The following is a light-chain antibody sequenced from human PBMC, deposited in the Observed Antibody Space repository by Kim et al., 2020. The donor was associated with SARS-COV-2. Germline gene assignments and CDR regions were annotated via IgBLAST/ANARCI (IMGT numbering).Light chain of an antibody. CDR1: TGPVTNGHF. Sequence: PGGTVTLTCGSSTGPVTNGHFPYWFQHKPGQAPSTLIYDITQRHSWTPARFSGSLLGDKAALTLSGAQPEDEADYYCLLYYSGVRVFGGWTQLTVL. J-gene: IGLJ2*01. V-gene: IGLV7-46*01. CDR3: LLYYSGVRV. CDR2: DIT.